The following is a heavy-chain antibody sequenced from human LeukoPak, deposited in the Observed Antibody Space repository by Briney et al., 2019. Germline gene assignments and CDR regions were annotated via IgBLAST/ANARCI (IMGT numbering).Heavy chain of an antibody. V-gene: IGHV4-39*01. CDR1: GGSISSSSYY. J-gene: IGHJ4*02. Sequence: SETLSLTCTVSGGSISSSSYYWGWIRQPPGKGLEWIGSIYYSGSTYYNPSLKSRVTISVDTSKNQFSLKLSSVTAADTAVYYCARLSLYSSSWYDLDYWGQGTLVTVSS. CDR3: ARLSLYSSSWYDLDY. D-gene: IGHD6-13*01. CDR2: IYYSGST.